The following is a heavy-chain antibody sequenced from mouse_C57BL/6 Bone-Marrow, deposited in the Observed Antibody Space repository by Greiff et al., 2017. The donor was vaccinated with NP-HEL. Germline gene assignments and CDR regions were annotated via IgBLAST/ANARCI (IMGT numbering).Heavy chain of an antibody. CDR3: ARGTGSSYEEGFFYAMDY. CDR2: IYPGGGYT. CDR1: GYTFTNYW. Sequence: VQLQQSGAELVRPGTSVKMSCKASGYTFTNYWIGWAKQRPGHGLEWIGDIYPGGGYTNYNEKFKGKATLTADKSSSTAYMQFSSLTSEDSAIYYCARGTGSSYEEGFFYAMDYWGQGTSVTVSS. D-gene: IGHD1-1*01. V-gene: IGHV1-63*01. J-gene: IGHJ4*01.